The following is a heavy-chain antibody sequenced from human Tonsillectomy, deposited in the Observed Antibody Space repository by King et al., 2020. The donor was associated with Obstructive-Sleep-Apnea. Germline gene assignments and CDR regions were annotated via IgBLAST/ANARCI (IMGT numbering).Heavy chain of an antibody. D-gene: IGHD5-12*01. CDR2: ISYDGRNK. Sequence: VQLVESGGGVVQPGRSLRLSCAASGFTFSSYGMHWVRPAPGKGLEWVAGISYDGRNKYYAYSVKGRFTISRDNSKHTLYLQMNSLRAEDTAVYYCAKDRNSGYERYYFDYWGQGTLVTVSS. CDR1: GFTFSSYG. J-gene: IGHJ4*02. V-gene: IGHV3-30*18. CDR3: AKDRNSGYERYYFDY.